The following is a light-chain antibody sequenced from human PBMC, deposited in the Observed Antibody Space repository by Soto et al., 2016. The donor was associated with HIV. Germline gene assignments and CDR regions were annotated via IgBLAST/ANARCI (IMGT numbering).Light chain of an antibody. J-gene: IGKJ1*01. CDR2: AAS. CDR1: QGISNS. Sequence: AIRMTQSPSSFSASTGDRVTLTCRASQGISNSLAWCQQNPGKAPKLLIYAASTLQNGVPSRFRGSGSGTDFTLTISSLQSEDFATYFCQQYYNYPWTFGQGTKV. V-gene: IGKV1-8*01. CDR3: QQYYNYPWT.